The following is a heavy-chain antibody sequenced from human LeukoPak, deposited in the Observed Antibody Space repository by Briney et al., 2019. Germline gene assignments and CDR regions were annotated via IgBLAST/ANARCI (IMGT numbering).Heavy chain of an antibody. CDR2: INHSGST. V-gene: IGHV4-34*01. D-gene: IGHD3-22*01. Sequence: SETLSLTRAVYGGSFSGYYWSWIRQPPGKGLEWIGEINHSGSTNYNPSLKSRVTMSVDTSKNQFSLKLSSVTAADTAVYYCARDNYYYDSSGSQPFDYWGQGTLVTVSS. CDR3: ARDNYYYDSSGSQPFDY. CDR1: GGSFSGYY. J-gene: IGHJ4*02.